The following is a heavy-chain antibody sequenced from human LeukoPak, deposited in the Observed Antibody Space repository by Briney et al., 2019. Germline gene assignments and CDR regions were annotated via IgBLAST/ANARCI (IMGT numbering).Heavy chain of an antibody. D-gene: IGHD3-10*01. Sequence: GGSLRLSCAASGFTFSSYSMNWVRQAPGKGLEWVSSISSSSSYIYYADSVKGRFTISRDNAKNSLYLQMNSLRAEDSAVYYCARDVAGSGSHWGQGTLVTVSS. CDR3: ARDVAGSGSH. CDR1: GFTFSSYS. J-gene: IGHJ4*02. CDR2: ISSSSSYI. V-gene: IGHV3-21*01.